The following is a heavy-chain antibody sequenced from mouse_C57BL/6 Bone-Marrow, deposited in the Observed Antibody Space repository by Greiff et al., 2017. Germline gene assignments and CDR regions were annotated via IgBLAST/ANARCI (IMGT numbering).Heavy chain of an antibody. CDR3: ARKGFITTVVANWYFDV. CDR2: INPSSGYT. J-gene: IGHJ1*03. CDR1: GYTFTSYW. Sequence: VQLQQSGAELAKPGASVKLSCKASGYTFTSYWMHWVKQRPGKGLEWIGYINPSSGYTKYNQKFKDKATLTAAKSSSTAYMQLSSLTYEDSAVYYCARKGFITTVVANWYFDVWGTGTTVTVSS. D-gene: IGHD1-1*01. V-gene: IGHV1-7*01.